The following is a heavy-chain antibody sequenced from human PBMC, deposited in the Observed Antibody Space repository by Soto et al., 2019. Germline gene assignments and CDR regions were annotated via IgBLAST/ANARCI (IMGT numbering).Heavy chain of an antibody. V-gene: IGHV3-48*02. CDR2: ISSSSSTI. Sequence: GGSLRLSCAASGFTFSSYSMNWVRQAPGKGLEWVSYISSSSSTIYYADSVKGRFTISRDNAKNSLYLQMNSLRDEDTAVYYCARIVVGATKPTADYYYYGMDVWGQGTTVTVSS. J-gene: IGHJ6*02. CDR3: ARIVVGATKPTADYYYYGMDV. D-gene: IGHD1-26*01. CDR1: GFTFSSYS.